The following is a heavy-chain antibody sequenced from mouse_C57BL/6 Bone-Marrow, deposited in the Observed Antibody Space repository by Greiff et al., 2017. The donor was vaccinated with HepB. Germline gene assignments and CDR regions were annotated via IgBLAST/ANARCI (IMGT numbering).Heavy chain of an antibody. CDR1: GYTFTSYW. CDR3: AREGIYYYGSSPFAY. V-gene: IGHV1-55*01. CDR2: IYPGSGST. J-gene: IGHJ3*01. D-gene: IGHD1-1*01. Sequence: QVQLKQPGAELVKPGASVKMSCKASGYTFTSYWITWVKQRPGQGLEWIGDIYPGSGSTNYNEKFKSKATLTVDTSSSTAYMQLSSLTSEDSAVYYCAREGIYYYGSSPFAYWGQGTLVTVSA.